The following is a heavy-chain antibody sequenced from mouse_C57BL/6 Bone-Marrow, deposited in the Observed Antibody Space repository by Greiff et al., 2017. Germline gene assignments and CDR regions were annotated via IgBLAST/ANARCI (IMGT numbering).Heavy chain of an antibody. V-gene: IGHV2-3*01. CDR1: GFSLTSYG. D-gene: IGHD2-3*01. Sequence: QVQLKQSGPGLVAPSQSLSITCTVSGFSLTSYGVSWVRQPPGKGLEWLGVIWGAGSTNYHSPLIYRLSISKDNSESQVFLRLNTLQTDDTATDYCARYDGYYFDYWGQGTTLTVSS. J-gene: IGHJ2*01. CDR2: IWGAGST. CDR3: ARYDGYYFDY.